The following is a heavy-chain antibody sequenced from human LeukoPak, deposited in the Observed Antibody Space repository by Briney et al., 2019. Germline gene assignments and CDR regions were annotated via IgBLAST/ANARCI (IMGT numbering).Heavy chain of an antibody. D-gene: IGHD6-6*01. CDR2: ISSSSSTV. Sequence: GGSLRLSCAASGFTFSDNYMSWIRQAPGKGLEWISYISSSSSTVYYADSMKGRFTISRDNAKNSLYLQMNSLRAEDTAVYYCARGKYFDYWGQGTLVTVSS. V-gene: IGHV3-11*04. CDR3: ARGKYFDY. J-gene: IGHJ4*02. CDR1: GFTFSDNY.